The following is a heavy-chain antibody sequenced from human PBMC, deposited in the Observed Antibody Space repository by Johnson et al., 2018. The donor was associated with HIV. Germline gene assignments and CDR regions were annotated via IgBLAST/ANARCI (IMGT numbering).Heavy chain of an antibody. CDR2: ISWNSGSI. CDR1: GFTFDDYA. D-gene: IGHD6-19*01. J-gene: IGHJ3*02. CDR3: ARVSRGWYLAFDI. V-gene: IGHV3-9*01. Sequence: EVQLVESGGGLVQPGGSLRLSCAASGFTFDDYAMHWVRQAPGKGLEWVSGISWNSGSIGYADSVKGRFTISRDNAKNSLYLQMNSLRAEGTVVYYCARVSRGWYLAFDIWGQGTMVTVSS.